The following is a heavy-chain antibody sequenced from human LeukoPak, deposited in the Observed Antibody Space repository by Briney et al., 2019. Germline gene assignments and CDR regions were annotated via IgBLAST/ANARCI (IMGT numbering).Heavy chain of an antibody. CDR2: INPSGGST. V-gene: IGHV1-46*01. D-gene: IGHD6-19*01. CDR1: GYTFTSYY. J-gene: IGHJ4*02. Sequence: ASVKVSCEASGYTFTSYYMHWVRQAPGQGLEWMGIINPSGGSTSYAQKFQGRVTMTRDTSTSTVYMELSSLRSEDTAVYYCARSRGLLSSGHLGSFDYWGQGTLVTVSS. CDR3: ARSRGLLSSGHLGSFDY.